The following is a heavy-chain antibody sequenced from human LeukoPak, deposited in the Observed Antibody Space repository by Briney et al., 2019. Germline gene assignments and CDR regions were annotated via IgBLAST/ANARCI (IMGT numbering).Heavy chain of an antibody. Sequence: GGSLRLSCAASGFTFSSYGMHWVRQAPGKGLEWVAVISYDGSNKYYADSVKGRFTISRDNSKNTLYLQMNSLRAEDTAVYYCASGGLGYFDYWGQGTLVTVSS. CDR3: ASGGLGYFDY. CDR2: ISYDGSNK. V-gene: IGHV3-30*03. D-gene: IGHD3-10*01. CDR1: GFTFSSYG. J-gene: IGHJ4*02.